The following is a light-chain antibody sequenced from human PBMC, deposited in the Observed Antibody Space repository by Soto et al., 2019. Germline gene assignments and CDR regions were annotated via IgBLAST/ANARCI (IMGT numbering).Light chain of an antibody. CDR1: QSISSY. CDR2: AAS. CDR3: QQRYSTPPVT. Sequence: DIQMTQSPSSLSASVGDRVTITCRASQSISSYLNWYQQKPGKAPKLLIYAASSLQSGVPSRFSGSGSGTAFTLTISSLQPEDFATYYCQQRYSTPPVTFGGGTKVEIK. J-gene: IGKJ4*01. V-gene: IGKV1-39*01.